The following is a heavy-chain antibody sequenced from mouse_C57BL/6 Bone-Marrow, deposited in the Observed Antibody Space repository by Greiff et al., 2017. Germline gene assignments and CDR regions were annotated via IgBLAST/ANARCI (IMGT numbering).Heavy chain of an antibody. CDR3: AREGTSY. CDR2: IYPGSGST. D-gene: IGHD3-3*01. J-gene: IGHJ3*01. V-gene: IGHV1-55*01. CDR1: GYTFTSYW. Sequence: QVQLQPSGAELVKPGASVKMSCKASGYTFTSYWITWVKQRPGQGLEWIGDIYPGSGSTNYNEKFKSKATLTVDTSSSTAYMQLSSLTSEDSAVYYCAREGTSYWGQGTLVTVSA.